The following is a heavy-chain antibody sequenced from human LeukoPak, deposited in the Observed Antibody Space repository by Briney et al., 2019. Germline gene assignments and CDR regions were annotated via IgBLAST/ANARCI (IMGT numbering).Heavy chain of an antibody. D-gene: IGHD3-10*01. CDR1: GYTFTGYY. CDR3: ARVLGSTMVRGVTYFDY. Sequence: GASVKVSCKASGYTFTGYYMHWVRQAPGQGLEWMGWINPNSGGTNYAQKFQGRVTMTRDTSISTAYMELSRPRSDDTAVYYCARVLGSTMVRGVTYFDYWGQGTLVTVSS. J-gene: IGHJ4*02. CDR2: INPNSGGT. V-gene: IGHV1-2*02.